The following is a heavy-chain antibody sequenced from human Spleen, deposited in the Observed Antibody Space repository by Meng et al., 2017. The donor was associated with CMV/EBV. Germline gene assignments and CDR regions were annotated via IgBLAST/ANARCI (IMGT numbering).Heavy chain of an antibody. CDR3: AKLPVPYYDSSGYYYFDH. CDR2: ITGSGGST. Sequence: FSDYAMGWVRQAPGKGLEWVSAITGSGGSTYYADSVQGRFTISRDNSKNTVYLRMSSLRVEDTAVYYCAKLPVPYYDSSGYYYFDHWGQGTLVTVSS. V-gene: IGHV3-23*01. J-gene: IGHJ4*02. CDR1: FSDYA. D-gene: IGHD3-22*01.